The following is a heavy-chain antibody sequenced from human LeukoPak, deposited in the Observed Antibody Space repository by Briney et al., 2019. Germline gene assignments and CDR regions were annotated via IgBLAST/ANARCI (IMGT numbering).Heavy chain of an antibody. Sequence: SETLSLTCAVYGRSFSGYYWSWIRHPPGKGLEWIGEINHSGSTNYNPSLKSRVTISVDTSKNQFSLKLSSVTAADTAVYYCALRGRYSGYAYYYYGMDDWGKGTTVTASS. CDR3: ALRGRYSGYAYYYYGMDD. CDR2: INHSGST. D-gene: IGHD5-12*01. V-gene: IGHV4-34*01. CDR1: GRSFSGYY. J-gene: IGHJ6*04.